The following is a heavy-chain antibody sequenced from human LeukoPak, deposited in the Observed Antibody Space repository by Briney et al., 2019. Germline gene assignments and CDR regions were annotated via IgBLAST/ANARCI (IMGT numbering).Heavy chain of an antibody. CDR3: ARDLTMVRGP. J-gene: IGHJ4*02. D-gene: IGHD3-10*01. CDR2: IIPILGIA. Sequence: ATVKISCKASGGTFSSYAISWVRQAPGQGLEWMGRIIPILGIANYAQKFQGRVTITADKSTSTAYMELSSLRSEDTAVYYCARDLTMVRGPWGQGTLVTVSS. V-gene: IGHV1-69*04. CDR1: GGTFSSYA.